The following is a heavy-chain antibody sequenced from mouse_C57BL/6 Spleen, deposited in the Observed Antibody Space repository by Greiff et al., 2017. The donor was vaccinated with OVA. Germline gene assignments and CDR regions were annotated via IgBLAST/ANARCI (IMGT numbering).Heavy chain of an antibody. CDR3: ARHYYGSSPHFDY. D-gene: IGHD1-1*01. CDR1: GYTFTSYW. Sequence: QVQLQQPGAELVRPGSSVKLSCKASGYTFTSYWMHWVKQRPIQGLEWIGNIDPSDSETHYNQKFKDKATLTVDKSSSTAYMQLSSLTSEDSAVYYCARHYYGSSPHFDYWGQGTTLTVSS. V-gene: IGHV1-52*01. J-gene: IGHJ2*01. CDR2: IDPSDSET.